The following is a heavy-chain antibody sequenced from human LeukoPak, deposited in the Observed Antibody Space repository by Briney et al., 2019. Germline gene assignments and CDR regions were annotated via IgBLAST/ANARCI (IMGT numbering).Heavy chain of an antibody. CDR1: GFTVSSNY. CDR3: ARDRDSSGSWEINFDY. Sequence: GGSLRLSCAASGFTVSSNYMSWVRQAPGKGLEWVANIKQDGSEKYYVDSVKGRFTISRDNAKHSLYLQMNGLRAEDTAVYYCARDRDSSGSWEINFDYWGQGTLVTVSS. V-gene: IGHV3-7*01. D-gene: IGHD6-13*01. J-gene: IGHJ4*02. CDR2: IKQDGSEK.